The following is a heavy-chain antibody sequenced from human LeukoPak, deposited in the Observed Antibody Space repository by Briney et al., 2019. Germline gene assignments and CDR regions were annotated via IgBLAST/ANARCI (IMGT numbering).Heavy chain of an antibody. CDR3: ARALQLWLEVDY. V-gene: IGHV3-21*01. J-gene: IGHJ4*02. Sequence: PGGSLRLSCAASGFTFSSYSMNWVRQAPGKGREWVSSISSSSSYVYYADSVKGRFTISRDNAKNSLYLQMNSLRAEDTAVYYCARALQLWLEVDYWGQGTLVTVSS. CDR1: GFTFSSYS. CDR2: ISSSSSYV. D-gene: IGHD5-18*01.